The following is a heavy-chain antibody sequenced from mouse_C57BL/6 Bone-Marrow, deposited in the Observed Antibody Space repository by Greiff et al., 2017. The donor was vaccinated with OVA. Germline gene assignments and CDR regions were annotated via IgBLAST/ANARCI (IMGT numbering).Heavy chain of an antibody. D-gene: IGHD2-4*01. CDR2: ISYDGSN. Sequence: ESGPGLVKPSQSLSLTCSVTGYSITSGYYWNWLRQFPGNKLEWMGYISYDGSNNYNPSLKNRISITRDTSKNQFFLKLNSVTTEDTATYDCASVYYDYPWFAYWGQGTLVTVSA. V-gene: IGHV3-6*01. J-gene: IGHJ3*01. CDR1: GYSITSGYY. CDR3: ASVYYDYPWFAY.